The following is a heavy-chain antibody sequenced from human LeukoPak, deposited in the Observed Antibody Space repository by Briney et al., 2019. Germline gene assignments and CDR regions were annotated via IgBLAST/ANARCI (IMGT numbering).Heavy chain of an antibody. J-gene: IGHJ4*02. CDR2: IDGSSRSI. V-gene: IGHV3-48*04. Sequence: GGSLRLSCAASGFTFSSYGMNWVRQAPGKGLEWVSYIDGSSRSIYYADSVKGRFTISRDNAKNSLYLKMNSLRAEDTAVYYCAKEYSGSYWYFDYWGQGTLVTVSS. CDR3: AKEYSGSYWYFDY. D-gene: IGHD1-26*01. CDR1: GFTFSSYG.